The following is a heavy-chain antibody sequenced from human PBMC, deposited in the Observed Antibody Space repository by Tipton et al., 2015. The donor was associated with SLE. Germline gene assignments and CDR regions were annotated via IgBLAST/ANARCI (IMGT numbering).Heavy chain of an antibody. CDR2: IYSSGNP. CDR1: GGSITTDY. CDR3: ARTGVSLWYKYFDS. D-gene: IGHD1-1*01. Sequence: TLSLTCTVSGGSITTDYWSWIRQPPGTRLEWIGYIYSSGNPSYNPSLESRLTISLDTSQNQFSLKVTSATAADTAVYYCARTGVSLWYKYFDSWGQGTLVTVSS. J-gene: IGHJ4*02. V-gene: IGHV4-59*01.